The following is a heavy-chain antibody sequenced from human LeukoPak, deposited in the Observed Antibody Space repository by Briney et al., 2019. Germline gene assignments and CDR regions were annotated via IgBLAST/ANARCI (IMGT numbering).Heavy chain of an antibody. CDR1: GFTFSSYA. CDR2: ISGSGGST. Sequence: GGSLRLSCAASGFTFSSYAMSWVRQAPGKGLEWVSAISGSGGSTYYADSVKGRFTISRDNSKNTVYLQLNSLRAGDTAIYYCTKDRRGPAAGTWYFDSWGQGTLVTVSS. D-gene: IGHD6-13*01. V-gene: IGHV3-23*01. J-gene: IGHJ4*02. CDR3: TKDRRGPAAGTWYFDS.